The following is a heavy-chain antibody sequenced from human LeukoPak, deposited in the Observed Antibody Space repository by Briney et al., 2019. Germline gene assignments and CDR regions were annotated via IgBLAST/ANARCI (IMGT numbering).Heavy chain of an antibody. CDR3: ARWYSSDYYFDY. D-gene: IGHD2-15*01. Sequence: PSETQSLTCTVSGGSISGSSYYWAWIRQPPGKGLEWIGSIYYSGSTYYNPSLKSRVTISVDTSRNQFSLELTSVTAADTAVFFCARWYSSDYYFDYWGQGTLVTVSS. J-gene: IGHJ4*02. CDR1: GGSISGSSYY. V-gene: IGHV4-39*01. CDR2: IYYSGST.